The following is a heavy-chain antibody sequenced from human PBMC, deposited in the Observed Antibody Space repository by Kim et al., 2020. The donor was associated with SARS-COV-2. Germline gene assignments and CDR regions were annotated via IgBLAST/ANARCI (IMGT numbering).Heavy chain of an antibody. J-gene: IGHJ6*02. V-gene: IGHV3-21*01. D-gene: IGHD2-21*01. CDR2: ISSSSSYI. CDR3: ARAHPLIEYYGMDV. CDR1: GFTFSSYS. Sequence: LSLTCAASGFTFSSYSMNWVRQAPGKGLEWVSSISSSSSYIYYADSVKGRFTISRDNAKNSLYLQMNSLRAEDTAVYYCARAHPLIEYYGMDVWGQGTTVTVSS.